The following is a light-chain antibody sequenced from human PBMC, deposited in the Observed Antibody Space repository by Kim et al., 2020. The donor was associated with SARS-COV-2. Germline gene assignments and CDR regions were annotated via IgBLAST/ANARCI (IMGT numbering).Light chain of an antibody. CDR1: QSVLYSSNNKNY. CDR3: QQYYSTQT. CDR2: WAS. Sequence: DIVMTQSPDSLAVSLGERATINCKSSQSVLYSSNNKNYLAWYQQKPGQPPKLLIYWASTRESGVPDRFSGSGSGTDFTLTISSLQAEDVAVYSCQQYYSTQTFGQGTKLEI. J-gene: IGKJ2*01. V-gene: IGKV4-1*01.